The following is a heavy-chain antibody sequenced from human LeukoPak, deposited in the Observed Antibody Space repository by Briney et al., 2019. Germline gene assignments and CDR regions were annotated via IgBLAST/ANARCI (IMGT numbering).Heavy chain of an antibody. Sequence: ASVKVSCKASGYTFTGYYMHWVRQAPGQGLEWMGWINPNSGGTNYAQKFQGRVTMTRDTSISTAYMELSRLRSDDTAVYYCARGLQWPIPMGSYYYGMDVWGQGTTVTVSS. CDR1: GYTFTGYY. J-gene: IGHJ6*02. V-gene: IGHV1-2*02. CDR2: INPNSGGT. D-gene: IGHD6-19*01. CDR3: ARGLQWPIPMGSYYYGMDV.